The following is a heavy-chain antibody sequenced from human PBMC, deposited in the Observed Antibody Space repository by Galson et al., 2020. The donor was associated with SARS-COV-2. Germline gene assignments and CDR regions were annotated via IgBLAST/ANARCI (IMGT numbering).Heavy chain of an antibody. CDR2: ISTYNGNT. D-gene: IGHD2-2*01. CDR1: GYTFINNG. V-gene: IGHV1-18*01. Sequence: ASVKVSCKASGYTFINNGFSWVRQAPGQGLEWMGWISTYNGNTNYAQKLQGRVTMTTDTSTSTAYMELRSLRSDDTAVYYCARDKGHCITSSCYYNWFDPWGQGTLVTVSS. CDR3: ARDKGHCITSSCYYNWFDP. J-gene: IGHJ5*02.